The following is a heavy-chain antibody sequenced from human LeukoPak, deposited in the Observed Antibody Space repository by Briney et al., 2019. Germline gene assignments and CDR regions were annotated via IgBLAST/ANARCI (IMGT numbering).Heavy chain of an antibody. J-gene: IGHJ4*02. CDR2: IYYSGST. D-gene: IGHD2-15*01. V-gene: IGHV4-39*01. Sequence: SETLSLTCTVSGGSISSSSYYWGWIRQPPGKGLEWIGSIYYSGSTYYNPSLKSRVTISVDTSKNQFSLKLSSVTAADTAVYYCARHPYGVATKFDYWGQGTLVTVSS. CDR1: GGSISSSSYY. CDR3: ARHPYGVATKFDY.